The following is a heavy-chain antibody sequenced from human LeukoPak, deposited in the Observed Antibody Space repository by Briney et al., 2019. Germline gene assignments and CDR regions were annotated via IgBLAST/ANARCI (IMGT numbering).Heavy chain of an antibody. CDR3: AKVVIAVAGPLAY. V-gene: IGHV3-23*01. Sequence: GGSLRLSCAASGFTFSSYAMIWVRQAPGKGLEWVSAITGSGGSTYCADSVKGRFTISRDNSKNTLYLQMNSLRAKDTAIYYCAKVVIAVAGPLAYWGQGTLVTVSS. D-gene: IGHD6-13*01. J-gene: IGHJ4*02. CDR1: GFTFSSYA. CDR2: ITGSGGST.